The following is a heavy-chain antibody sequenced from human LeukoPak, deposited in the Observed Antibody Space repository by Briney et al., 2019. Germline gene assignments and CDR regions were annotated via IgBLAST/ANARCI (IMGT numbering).Heavy chain of an antibody. Sequence: SETLSLTCTVSGGSISSSSYYWSWIRQPAGKGLEWIGRIYTSGSTNYNPSLKSRVTMSVDTSKNQFSLKLSSVTAADTAVYYCARGNYDRPYYFDYWGQGTLVTVSS. D-gene: IGHD3-22*01. CDR1: GGSISSSSYY. V-gene: IGHV4-61*02. J-gene: IGHJ4*02. CDR2: IYTSGST. CDR3: ARGNYDRPYYFDY.